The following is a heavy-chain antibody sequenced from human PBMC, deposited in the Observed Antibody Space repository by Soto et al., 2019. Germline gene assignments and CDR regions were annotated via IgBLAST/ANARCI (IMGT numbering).Heavy chain of an antibody. Sequence: VRLSCAGSGFTLSNYEMNWVRQAPGKGLEWVSYISTGGSSIYYADSVKGRFTIARDNGKNSVYLQMSSLRAEDTATYYCARERGGLSGADVWGQGTTVTVSS. CDR2: ISTGGSSI. V-gene: IGHV3-48*03. CDR1: GFTLSNYE. D-gene: IGHD1-26*01. J-gene: IGHJ6*02. CDR3: ARERGGLSGADV.